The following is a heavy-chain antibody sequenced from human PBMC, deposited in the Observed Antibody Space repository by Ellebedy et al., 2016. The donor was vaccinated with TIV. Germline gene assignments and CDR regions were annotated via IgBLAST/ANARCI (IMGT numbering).Heavy chain of an antibody. D-gene: IGHD4-23*01. CDR3: STWSDYGGVIEY. CDR2: IKPDGIGK. Sequence: ETLSLXCAVYGGSFSTYYWTWVRQAPGKGLEWLANIKPDGIGKNYVDSVEGRFTISRDNAKNSLYLQMNSLRVEDTAVYYCSTWSDYGGVIEYWGQGTLVTVSS. V-gene: IGHV3-7*01. CDR1: GGSFSTYY. J-gene: IGHJ4*02.